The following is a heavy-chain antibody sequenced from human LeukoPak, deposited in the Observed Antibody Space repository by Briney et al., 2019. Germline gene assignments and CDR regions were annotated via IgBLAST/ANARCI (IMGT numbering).Heavy chain of an antibody. CDR3: RCRWDY. Sequence: GGSLRLSCVASGFSFSSYPMNWVRQAPGKGLEWVSHINSDTNITPYTASVSGRFTISRDNANNSLYLQMNSLRAEDTAVNYCRCRWDYWGQGTLVTVSS. CDR2: INSDTNIT. CDR1: GFSFSSYP. D-gene: IGHD4-23*01. J-gene: IGHJ4*02. V-gene: IGHV3-48*01.